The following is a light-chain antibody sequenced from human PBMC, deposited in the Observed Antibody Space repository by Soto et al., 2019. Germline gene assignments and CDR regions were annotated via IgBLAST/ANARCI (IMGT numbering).Light chain of an antibody. CDR1: QSVSSN. CDR2: GAS. V-gene: IGKV3-15*01. J-gene: IGKJ1*01. Sequence: RVMTQSPATLSVSPGERATLSCRASQSVSSNLAWYQQKPGQAPRLLIYGASTRATGIPARFSGSGSGTEFTLTISSLQSEDFAVYYCQQYNNWPRTFGQGNKV. CDR3: QQYNNWPRT.